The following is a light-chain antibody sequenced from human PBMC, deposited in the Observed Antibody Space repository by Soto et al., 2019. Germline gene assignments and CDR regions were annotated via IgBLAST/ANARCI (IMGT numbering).Light chain of an antibody. V-gene: IGLV1-51*02. CDR2: ENN. CDR3: GTWDSSLSAGGV. Sequence: QSVLTQPPSVPAAPGQKVTISCSGSSSNIGNNYVSWYQQLPGTAPKLLIYENNKRPSGIPDRFSGSKSGTSATLGITGLQTGDEADYYCGTWDSSLSAGGVFGGGTKLTVL. J-gene: IGLJ2*01. CDR1: SSNIGNNY.